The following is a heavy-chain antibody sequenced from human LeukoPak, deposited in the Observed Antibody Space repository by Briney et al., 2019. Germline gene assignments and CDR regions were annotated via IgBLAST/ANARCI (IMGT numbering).Heavy chain of an antibody. J-gene: IGHJ4*02. CDR3: ASTHCSGGSCPSYADY. V-gene: IGHV4-4*07. Sequence: PSETLSLTCTVSGGSISSYYWSWIRQPAGRGLEWIGRIYTSGSTNYNPSLKSRVTISVDTSKNQFSLKLSSVTAADTAVYYCASTHCSGGSCPSYADYWGQGTLVTVSS. CDR1: GGSISSYY. CDR2: IYTSGST. D-gene: IGHD2-15*01.